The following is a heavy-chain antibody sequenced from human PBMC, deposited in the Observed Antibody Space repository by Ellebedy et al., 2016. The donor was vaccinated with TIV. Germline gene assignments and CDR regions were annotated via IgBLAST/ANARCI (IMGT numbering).Heavy chain of an antibody. CDR1: GGAMKSYY. J-gene: IGHJ4*02. CDR2: IYSTGSS. Sequence: MPSETLSLTCSASGGAMKSYYWGWIRQPAGKGLEWSGRIYSTGSSNSNPSLKSRVTMAIDTSRNYFSLKLSSVTAADTAVYYCARYSAYNNGNYFDYWGQGTVVTVSS. V-gene: IGHV4-4*07. D-gene: IGHD1-26*01. CDR3: ARYSAYNNGNYFDY.